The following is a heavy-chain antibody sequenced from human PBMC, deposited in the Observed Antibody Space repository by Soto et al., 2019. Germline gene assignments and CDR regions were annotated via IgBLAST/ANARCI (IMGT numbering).Heavy chain of an antibody. CDR1: GFTVSSNY. V-gene: IGHV3-53*01. CDR2: IYSGGST. J-gene: IGHJ6*02. CDR3: AGQYSSSFLPSYYYYGMDV. D-gene: IGHD6-6*01. Sequence: GGSLRLSCAASGFTVSSNYMSWVRQAPGKGLEWVSVIYSGGSTYYADSVKGRFTISRDNSKNTLYLQMSSLRAEDTAVYYCAGQYSSSFLPSYYYYGMDVWGQGTTVTVSS.